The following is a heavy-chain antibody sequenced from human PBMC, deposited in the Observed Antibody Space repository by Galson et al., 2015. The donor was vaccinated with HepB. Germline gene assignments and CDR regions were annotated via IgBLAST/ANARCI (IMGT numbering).Heavy chain of an antibody. Sequence: SLRLSCAASGFTFSSYSMNWVRQAPGKGLEWVSSISSSSSYIYYADSVKGRFTISRDNAKNSLYLQMNSLRAEDTAVYYCVRDRTIFLVTYYGMDVWGQGTTVTVSS. D-gene: IGHD6-6*01. CDR1: GFTFSSYS. CDR3: VRDRTIFLVTYYGMDV. V-gene: IGHV3-21*01. CDR2: ISSSSSYI. J-gene: IGHJ6*02.